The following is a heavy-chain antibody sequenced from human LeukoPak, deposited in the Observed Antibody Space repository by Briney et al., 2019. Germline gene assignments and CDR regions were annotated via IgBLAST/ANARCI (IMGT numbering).Heavy chain of an antibody. CDR3: ARGHYYAMDV. CDR2: INSDGSAT. Sequence: GGSLRLSCVASGFTLSTYWMHWVRQAPGKGLVWVSRINSDGSATSYADSVKGRFTIYRDNAKTTLYLQMNSLRAEDTAMYYCARGHYYAMDVWGQGTTVTVSS. V-gene: IGHV3-74*01. J-gene: IGHJ6*02. CDR1: GFTLSTYW.